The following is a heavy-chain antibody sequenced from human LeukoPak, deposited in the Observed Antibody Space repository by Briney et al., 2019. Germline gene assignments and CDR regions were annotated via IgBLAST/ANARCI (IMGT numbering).Heavy chain of an antibody. J-gene: IGHJ3*02. V-gene: IGHV3-23*01. D-gene: IGHD3-22*01. CDR3: ANTRYYDSSGYYYPSVAFDI. CDR2: ISGSGGST. CDR1: GFTFSSYA. Sequence: GSLRLSCAASGFTFSSYAMSWVRQAPGKGLEWVSAISGSGGSTYYADSVKGRFTISRDNSKNTLYLQMSSLRAEDTAVYYCANTRYYDSSGYYYPSVAFDIWGQGTMVTVSS.